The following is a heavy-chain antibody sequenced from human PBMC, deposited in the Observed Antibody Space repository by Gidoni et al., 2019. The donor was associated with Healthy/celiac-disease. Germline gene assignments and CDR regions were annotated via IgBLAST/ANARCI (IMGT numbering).Heavy chain of an antibody. CDR2: INPSGGST. V-gene: IGHV1-46*01. CDR3: ARDRHYYDSSGYTVYYYGMDV. Sequence: QVQLVQSGAEGKKPGASVKVSCKASGYTFTSYYMHWVRQAPGQGLEWMGIINPSGGSTSYAQKFQGRVTMTRDTSTSTVYMELSSLRSEDTAVYYCARDRHYYDSSGYTVYYYGMDVWGQGTTVTVSS. D-gene: IGHD3-22*01. CDR1: GYTFTSYY. J-gene: IGHJ6*02.